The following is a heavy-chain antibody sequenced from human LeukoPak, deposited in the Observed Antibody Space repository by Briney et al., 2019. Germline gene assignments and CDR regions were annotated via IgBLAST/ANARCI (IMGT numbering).Heavy chain of an antibody. CDR2: IKHDGSEK. Sequence: GGSLRLSCAASGFPFSYWMTWVRQAPGKGLEWVADIKHDGSEKNYVDSVKGRLTISRDNAKNSLYLQMNSLRAEDTAVYYCARNRRCCGEDYWGQGTQVTVSS. CDR3: ARNRRCCGEDY. D-gene: IGHD2-21*01. V-gene: IGHV3-7*01. J-gene: IGHJ4*02. CDR1: GFPFSYW.